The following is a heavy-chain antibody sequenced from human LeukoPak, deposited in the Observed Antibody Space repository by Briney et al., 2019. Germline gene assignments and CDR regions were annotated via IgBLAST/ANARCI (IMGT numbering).Heavy chain of an antibody. V-gene: IGHV6-1*01. CDR2: TYYRSKWYN. CDR3: ARDGDYTAEYDYYYGMDV. CDR1: GDTVSSNSAA. J-gene: IGHJ6*02. D-gene: IGHD4-17*01. Sequence: SLTLSLTCAISGDTVSSNSAAWNWIRQSPSRGLEWLGRTYYRSKWYNDYAESVKSRIIINPDTSKDQVSLQLNSVTPEDTAVYYCARDGDYTAEYDYYYGMDVWGQGTTVTVSS.